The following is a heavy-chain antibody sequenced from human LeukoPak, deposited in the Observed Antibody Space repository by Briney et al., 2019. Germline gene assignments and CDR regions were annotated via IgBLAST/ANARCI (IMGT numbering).Heavy chain of an antibody. CDR2: MYSSGST. CDR1: GVSISSGDYY. D-gene: IGHD3-22*01. V-gene: IGHV4-30-4*01. J-gene: IGHJ5*02. CDR3: ARPYYYDSRIDP. Sequence: SETLSLTCTVSGVSISSGDYYWSWLRQPPGKGLEGIGYMYSSGSTYYNPSLKSRATISVDTSKNQFSLKLSSVTAADTAVYYCARPYYYDSRIDPWGQGTLVTVSS.